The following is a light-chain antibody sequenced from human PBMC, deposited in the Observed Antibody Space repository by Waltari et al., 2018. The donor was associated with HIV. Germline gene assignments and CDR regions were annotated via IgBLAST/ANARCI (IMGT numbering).Light chain of an antibody. J-gene: IGKJ4*01. CDR2: LGS. CDR1: QNLLDSHGYNY. CDR3: MQGLQTPQVT. Sequence: DIVMTQSPLSLPVTPGEPASISCRSSQNLLDSHGYNYLDWYLQKPGQSPQLLIYLGSKPGSRVPDRFRWRGSGTDFTLKISRVEAEDVGIYYCMQGLQTPQVTFGGGTKVEIK. V-gene: IGKV2-28*01.